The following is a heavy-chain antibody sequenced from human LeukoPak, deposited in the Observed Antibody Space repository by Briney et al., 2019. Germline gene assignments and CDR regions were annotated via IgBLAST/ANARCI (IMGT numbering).Heavy chain of an antibody. CDR3: AREGYSSGWYDY. Sequence: GGSLRLSCAASGFTFSSYAMHWVRQAPGKGLEGVAVISYDGSNKYYADSVKGRFTISRDNSKNTLYLQMNSLRAEDTAVYYCAREGYSSGWYDYWGQGTLVTVSS. D-gene: IGHD6-19*01. J-gene: IGHJ4*02. CDR2: ISYDGSNK. CDR1: GFTFSSYA. V-gene: IGHV3-30*04.